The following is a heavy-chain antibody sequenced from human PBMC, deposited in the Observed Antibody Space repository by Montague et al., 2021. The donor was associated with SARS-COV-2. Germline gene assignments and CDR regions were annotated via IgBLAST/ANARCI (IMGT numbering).Heavy chain of an antibody. Sequence: SETLSLTCAVYGGFFSGYYWSWIRQPPGKGLEWIGEINHSGSTNYNPSLKSRVTISVDTSKNQFSLKLSSVTAADTAVYYCARGRRILLWFGELLSGGDYYGMDVWGQGTTVTVSS. CDR1: GGFFSGYY. CDR3: ARGRRILLWFGELLSGGDYYGMDV. D-gene: IGHD3-10*01. V-gene: IGHV4-34*01. J-gene: IGHJ6*02. CDR2: INHSGST.